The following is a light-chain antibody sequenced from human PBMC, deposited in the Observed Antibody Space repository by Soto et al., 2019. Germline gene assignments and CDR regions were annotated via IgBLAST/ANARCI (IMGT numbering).Light chain of an antibody. CDR2: GAS. V-gene: IGKV3-20*01. CDR1: QSVSSSY. CDR3: QQYGSSPLIT. J-gene: IGKJ5*01. Sequence: EIVLTQSPCTLSLSPGERATLSCRASQSVSSSYLAWYQQKPGQAPRLLIYGASSRATGIPDRFSGSGSGTDFTLTISRLGPEDFAVYYCQQYGSSPLITFGQVTRLEIK.